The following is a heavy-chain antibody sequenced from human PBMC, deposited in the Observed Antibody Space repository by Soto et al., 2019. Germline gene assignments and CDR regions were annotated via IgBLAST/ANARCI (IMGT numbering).Heavy chain of an antibody. Sequence: GGSLRLSCAASAVTFTGFGMHWVRQAPGKGLEWVAVIRFDGSNTYYADSVKGRFTISRDNPKDMLYLQMNSLRAEDTAIYYCARDGVGTTTYFGYFDYWGLGTLVTVSS. CDR1: AVTFTGFG. CDR3: ARDGVGTTTYFGYFDY. CDR2: IRFDGSNT. J-gene: IGHJ4*02. D-gene: IGHD1-26*01. V-gene: IGHV3-33*01.